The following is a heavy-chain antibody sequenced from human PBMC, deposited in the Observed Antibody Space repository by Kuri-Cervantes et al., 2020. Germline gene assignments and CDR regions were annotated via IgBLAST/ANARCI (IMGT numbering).Heavy chain of an antibody. CDR2: ISGSGGST. CDR3: AKDVWQQLVGNLDY. J-gene: IGHJ4*02. Sequence: GESLKISCAASGFTFSSYSMNWVRQAPGKGLEWVSAISGSGGSTYYADSAKGRFTVSRDNSKNTLYLQMNSLRAEDTAVYYCAKDVWQQLVGNLDYWGQGTLVTVSS. D-gene: IGHD6-13*01. CDR1: GFTFSSYS. V-gene: IGHV3-23*01.